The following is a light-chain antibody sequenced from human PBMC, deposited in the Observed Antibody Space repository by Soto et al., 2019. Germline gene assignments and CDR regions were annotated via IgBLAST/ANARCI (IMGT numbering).Light chain of an antibody. CDR3: QQYDNWWA. J-gene: IGKJ1*01. CDR1: QRVSSS. Sequence: EVVMTQSPATLSMSPGERATLSCRASQRVSSSLAWYQQKPGQAPRLLIYGASTRATGIPDRYSRSASETEFTLTISSLQPEDFSIYYCQQYDNWWAFGQGTKVEMK. CDR2: GAS. V-gene: IGKV3-15*01.